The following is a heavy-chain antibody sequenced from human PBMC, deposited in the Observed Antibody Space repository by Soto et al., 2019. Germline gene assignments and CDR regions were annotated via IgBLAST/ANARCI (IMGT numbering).Heavy chain of an antibody. CDR3: ARQSGFWSGYYTVHPRKYYYYGMDV. J-gene: IGHJ6*02. CDR2: IDPSDSYT. D-gene: IGHD3-3*01. V-gene: IGHV5-10-1*01. Sequence: PGASLKISCKGSGYSFTSYWISWVRQMPGKGLEWMGRIDPSDSYTNYSPSFQGHVTISADKSISTAYLQWSSLKASDTAMYYCARQSGFWSGYYTVHPRKYYYYGMDVWGQGTTVT. CDR1: GYSFTSYW.